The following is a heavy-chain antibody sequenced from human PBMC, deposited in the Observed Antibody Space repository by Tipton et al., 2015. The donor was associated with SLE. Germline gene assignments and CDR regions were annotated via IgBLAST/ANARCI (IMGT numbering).Heavy chain of an antibody. V-gene: IGHV4-38-2*02. CDR3: ARLAESPGYFDL. CDR2: IYQSGSS. D-gene: IGHD5-24*01. J-gene: IGHJ2*01. CDR1: GGSISSGYY. Sequence: TLSLTCTVSGGSISSGYYWGWIRQPPGKGLEWIGSIYQSGSSYCNPSLRSRVTISVDTSKNQFSLKLSSVTAADTAVYYCARLAESPGYFDLWGRGTLVTVSS.